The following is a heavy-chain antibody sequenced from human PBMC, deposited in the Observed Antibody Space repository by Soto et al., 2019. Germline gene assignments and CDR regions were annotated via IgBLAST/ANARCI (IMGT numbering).Heavy chain of an antibody. V-gene: IGHV4-59*01. Sequence: SETLSLTCAVYGGSFSGYYWSWIRQPPGKGLEWIGYIYYSGSTNYNPSLKSRVTISVDTSKNQFSLKLSSVTAADTAVYYCARARLSRSWWFDPWGQGTLVTVSS. J-gene: IGHJ5*02. CDR3: ARARLSRSWWFDP. CDR1: GGSFSGYY. D-gene: IGHD3-10*01. CDR2: IYYSGST.